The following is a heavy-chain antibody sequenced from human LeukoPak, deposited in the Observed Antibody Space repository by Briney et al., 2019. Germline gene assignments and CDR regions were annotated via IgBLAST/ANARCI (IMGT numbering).Heavy chain of an antibody. CDR3: AKGYCGSTNCYGDY. Sequence: GGSLRLSCAASGFTFSTYAMSWVRQAPGKGLEWVSGISGSDGSTYYADSVKGRFTISGDNSKNTLYLQMNSPRAEDTAVYYCAKGYCGSTNCYGDYWGQGTLVTVSS. V-gene: IGHV3-23*01. J-gene: IGHJ4*02. CDR1: GFTFSTYA. CDR2: ISGSDGST. D-gene: IGHD2-2*01.